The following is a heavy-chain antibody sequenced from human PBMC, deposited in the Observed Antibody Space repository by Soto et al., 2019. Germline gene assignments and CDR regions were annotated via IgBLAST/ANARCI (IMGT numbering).Heavy chain of an antibody. J-gene: IGHJ4*02. D-gene: IGHD5-12*01. CDR2: IRSRDYGGTT. CDR1: GFNFGDYA. Sequence: GGSLRLSCAASGFNFGDYAVTWVRQAPGKGLECVGLIRSRDYGGTTEYAASVKGRFTISREDSKSIAYLQMNSLKTEDTAIYYCTRKKDGYNLFFDYWGQGAQVTVSS. V-gene: IGHV3-49*04. CDR3: TRKKDGYNLFFDY.